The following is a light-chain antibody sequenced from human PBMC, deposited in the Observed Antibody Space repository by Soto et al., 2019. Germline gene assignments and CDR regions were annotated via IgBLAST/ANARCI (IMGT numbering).Light chain of an antibody. V-gene: IGKV3-20*01. CDR2: GAS. CDR3: QESPRT. J-gene: IGKJ1*01. Sequence: IVMPQSPATLSVSPGERATLSCRASQSVNSNYLAWYQQKRGQAPRLLIYGASSRATGIPDRFSGSGSGTDFTLTISRLEPEDFAVYYCQESPRTFGQGTKVAIK. CDR1: QSVNSNY.